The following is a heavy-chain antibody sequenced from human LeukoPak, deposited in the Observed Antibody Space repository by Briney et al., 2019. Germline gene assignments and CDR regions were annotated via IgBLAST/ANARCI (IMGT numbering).Heavy chain of an antibody. J-gene: IGHJ4*02. D-gene: IGHD1-26*01. CDR2: ISAHNGDT. V-gene: IGHV1-18*01. Sequence: EASVKVSCKASGYTFTSYGISWVRQAPGQGLEGMGWISAHNGDTKYAQKLQGRVSMTTDTSTSTGYMELRSLTSDDTAVYYCARDLERTVGATTTSDYWGQGTLVTVSS. CDR1: GYTFTSYG. CDR3: ARDLERTVGATTTSDY.